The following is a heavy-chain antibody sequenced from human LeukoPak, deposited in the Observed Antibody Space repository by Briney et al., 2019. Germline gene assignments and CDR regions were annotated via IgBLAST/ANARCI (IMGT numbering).Heavy chain of an antibody. Sequence: GGSLRLSCAASGFTFSSYAMHWVRQAPGKGLEWLAVISYDGSNKYYADSVKGRFTISRDNSKNTLYLQMNSLRAEDTAQYFCAKSLLTTATGTGRAFDIWGQGTMVTVSS. D-gene: IGHD1-1*01. J-gene: IGHJ3*02. CDR1: GFTFSSYA. V-gene: IGHV3-30-3*01. CDR3: AKSLLTTATGTGRAFDI. CDR2: ISYDGSNK.